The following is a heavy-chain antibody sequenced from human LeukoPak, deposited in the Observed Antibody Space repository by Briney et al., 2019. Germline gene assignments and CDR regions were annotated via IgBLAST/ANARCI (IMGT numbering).Heavy chain of an antibody. CDR3: AKVVSPMGYYGMDV. CDR1: GFTFSSYA. Sequence: GGSLRLSCAASGFTFSSYAMHWVRQAPGKGLEWVAVISYDGSNKHYADSVKGRFTISRDNSKNTLYLQMSSLRAEDTAVYYCAKVVSPMGYYGMDVWGQGTTVTVSS. CDR2: ISYDGSNK. D-gene: IGHD3-16*02. J-gene: IGHJ6*02. V-gene: IGHV3-30*14.